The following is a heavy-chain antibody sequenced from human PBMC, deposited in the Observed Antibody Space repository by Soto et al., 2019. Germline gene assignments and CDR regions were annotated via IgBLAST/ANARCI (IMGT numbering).Heavy chain of an antibody. Sequence: DDCRSWIRQAREKGLEWVSYISSSGITIYYADSVKGRFTISRDNAKNSLYLQMNSLRAEETAVYYCARADFIGPARRPHFAYRRQGTLVPVSP. CDR2: ISSSGITI. D-gene: IGHD6-6*01. V-gene: IGHV3-11*01. CDR3: ARADFIGPARRPHFAY. CDR1: DDC. J-gene: IGHJ4*02.